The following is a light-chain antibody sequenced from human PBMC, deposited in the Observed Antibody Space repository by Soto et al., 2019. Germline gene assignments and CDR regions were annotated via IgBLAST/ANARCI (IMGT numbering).Light chain of an antibody. CDR2: GNS. CDR1: SSNIGAGYD. Sequence: QSVLTQPPSVSGAPGQRVTISCTGSSSNIGAGYDVHWYQQLPGTAPKLLIYGNSNRPSGVPDRFSGSKSGTSASLAITGLQAEDEPDYYCQSYASSLSGWVFGGGTKLTVL. V-gene: IGLV1-40*01. J-gene: IGLJ3*02. CDR3: QSYASSLSGWV.